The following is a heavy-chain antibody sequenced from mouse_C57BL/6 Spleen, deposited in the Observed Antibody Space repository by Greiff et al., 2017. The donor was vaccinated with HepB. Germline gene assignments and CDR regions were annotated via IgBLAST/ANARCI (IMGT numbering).Heavy chain of an antibody. D-gene: IGHD1-1*01. Sequence: VQLKQSGPVLVKPGASVKMSCKASGYTFTDYYMNWVKQSHGKSLEWIGVINPYNGGTSYNQKFKGKATLTVDKSSSTAYMELNSLTSEDSAVYYCARATTVVPNWYFDVWGTGTTVTVSS. CDR1: GYTFTDYY. V-gene: IGHV1-19*01. CDR2: INPYNGGT. CDR3: ARATTVVPNWYFDV. J-gene: IGHJ1*03.